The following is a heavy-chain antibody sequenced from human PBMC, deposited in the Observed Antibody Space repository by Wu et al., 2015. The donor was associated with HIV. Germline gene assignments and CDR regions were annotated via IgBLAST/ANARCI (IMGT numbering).Heavy chain of an antibody. CDR3: ARDYYDILTGYYNWFDP. J-gene: IGHJ5*02. D-gene: IGHD3-9*01. CDR2: INPNSGGT. V-gene: IGHV1-2*02. CDR1: GYTFTGYY. Sequence: QVQLVQSGAEVKKPGASVKVSCKASGYTFTGYYMHWVRQAPGQGLEWMGWINPNSGGTNYAQKFQGRVTMTRDTSISTAYMELSRLRSDDTAVYYCARDYYDILTGYYNWFDPWGQGTLVTVSS.